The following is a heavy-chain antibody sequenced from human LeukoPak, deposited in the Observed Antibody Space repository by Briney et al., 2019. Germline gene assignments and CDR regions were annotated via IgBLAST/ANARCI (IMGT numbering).Heavy chain of an antibody. J-gene: IGHJ4*02. V-gene: IGHV4-38-2*02. CDR1: TYSISSGYY. Sequence: SETLSLTCTVSTYSISSGYYCCWFRQPPAKGLVWSGSSYHNGNSYYNPSLKSRVTISVDTSKKQFSLKLRTATAADTAVYYCARIEAVTRGYNYAYYFDYWGQGTLVTVSS. D-gene: IGHD5-18*01. CDR3: ARIEAVTRGYNYAYYFDY. CDR2: SYHNGNS.